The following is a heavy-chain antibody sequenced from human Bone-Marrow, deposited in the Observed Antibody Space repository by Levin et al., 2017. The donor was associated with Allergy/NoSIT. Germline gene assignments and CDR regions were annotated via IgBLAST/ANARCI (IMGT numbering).Heavy chain of an antibody. V-gene: IGHV3-53*01. D-gene: IGHD3-10*01. CDR3: ARAPLHFGESDMDV. Sequence: GGSLRLSCAASGFSVSTNYMSWVRQPPGKGLEWISLIYPGGITHYTDSVKGRFTISRDDSKNSLYLQMNSLGAEDTAVYYCARAPLHFGESDMDVWGIGTTVTVSS. J-gene: IGHJ6*03. CDR1: GFSVSTNY. CDR2: IYPGGIT.